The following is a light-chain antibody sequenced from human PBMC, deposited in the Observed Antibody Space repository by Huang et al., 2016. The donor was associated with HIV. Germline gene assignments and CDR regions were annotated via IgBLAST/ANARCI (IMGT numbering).Light chain of an antibody. CDR1: QSVNNNY. Sequence: EILLTQSPDTLSLSPGERATLSCRASQSVNNNYLAWYQQKPRQAPRLLIYRASTRATGSPDRFIGSGSGTDFTLTISRLEPDDFAVYYCQQFGSSPPYSFGQGTKLEIK. CDR3: QQFGSSPPYS. J-gene: IGKJ2*03. V-gene: IGKV3-20*01. CDR2: RAS.